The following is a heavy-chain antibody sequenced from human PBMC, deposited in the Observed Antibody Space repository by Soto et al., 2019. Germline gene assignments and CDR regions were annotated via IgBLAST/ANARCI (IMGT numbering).Heavy chain of an antibody. D-gene: IGHD3-10*01. CDR3: ARDGLSGGDAFDI. V-gene: IGHV4-31*03. CDR1: GGSIRSDGYY. J-gene: IGHJ3*02. Sequence: QVQLQESGPGLLKPSQTLSLTCTVSGGSIRSDGYYWSWIRQRPGKGLEWIGYMNYRGITYYNPSLKSRLTISEVTSKNHFSLNLNSVTAADTAVYYCARDGLSGGDAFDIWGQGTMVVVSS. CDR2: MNYRGIT.